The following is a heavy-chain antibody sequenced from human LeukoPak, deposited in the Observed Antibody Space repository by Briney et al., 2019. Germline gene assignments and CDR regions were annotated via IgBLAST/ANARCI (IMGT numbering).Heavy chain of an antibody. Sequence: PGGSLRLSCAASGFTFSSYSMNWVRQAPGKGLERVSYISSSSSSIYYADSVKGRFTISRDNAKNSLYLQMSSLRAEDTALYYCARDSFGRTLFDPWGQGTLVTVSS. CDR3: ARDSFGRTLFDP. D-gene: IGHD3/OR15-3a*01. J-gene: IGHJ5*02. CDR2: ISSSSSSI. CDR1: GFTFSSYS. V-gene: IGHV3-48*01.